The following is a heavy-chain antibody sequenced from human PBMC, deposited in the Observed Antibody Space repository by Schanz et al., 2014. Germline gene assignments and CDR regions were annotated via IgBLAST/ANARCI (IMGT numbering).Heavy chain of an antibody. J-gene: IGHJ4*02. CDR3: ARDAVTSILTPGFYY. D-gene: IGHD2-21*02. CDR1: GFTFSRYW. CDR2: IYMDGSGR. V-gene: IGHV3-74*01. Sequence: EVQLVQSGGGLVQPGGSLRLSCAASGFTFSRYWMQWVRQAPGKGLVWVSRIYMDGSGRDYGDSVKGRFTVSRDNAKKSLYLRMNSLRAEDTAVYYCARDAVTSILTPGFYYWGQGTLVTVSS.